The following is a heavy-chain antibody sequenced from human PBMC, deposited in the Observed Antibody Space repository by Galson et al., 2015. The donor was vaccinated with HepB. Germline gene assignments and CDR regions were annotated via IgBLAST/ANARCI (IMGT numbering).Heavy chain of an antibody. CDR3: ARDWGIAVARTWWFDP. J-gene: IGHJ5*01. D-gene: IGHD6-19*01. CDR2: ISRNSDYI. V-gene: IGHV3-21*01. Sequence: SLRLSCAASGFTFTNYNMHWVRQPPGKGLEWVSCISRNSDYIYYADSVKGRFTISRDNAKNSLYLQMDSLRADDTAIYYCARDWGIAVARTWWFDPWGQGTLVTVSS. CDR1: GFTFTNYN.